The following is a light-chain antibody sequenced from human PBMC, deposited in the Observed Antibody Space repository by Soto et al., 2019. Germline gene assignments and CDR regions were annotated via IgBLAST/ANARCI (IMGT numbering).Light chain of an antibody. CDR2: DVS. CDR3: SSYTSSRTLV. Sequence: ALTQPASVSGSPGQSITISCTGTSSDVGAYNYVSWYQQHPGKAPKLMIYDVSNRPSGVSNRFSGSKSGNTASLTISGLQAEDEADYYCSSYTSSRTLVFGGGTQLTVL. J-gene: IGLJ2*01. CDR1: SSDVGAYNY. V-gene: IGLV2-14*01.